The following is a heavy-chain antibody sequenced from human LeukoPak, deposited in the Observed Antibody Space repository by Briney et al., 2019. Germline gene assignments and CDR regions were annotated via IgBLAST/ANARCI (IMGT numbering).Heavy chain of an antibody. CDR3: ARDRSGSYGGFDY. J-gene: IGHJ4*02. CDR1: GYSISSGYY. D-gene: IGHD1-26*01. V-gene: IGHV4-38-2*02. CDR2: IYHSGST. Sequence: SETLSLTRTVSGYSISSGYYWGRIRQPPGKGLEWIGSIYHSGSTYYNPSLKSRVTISVDTSKNQFSLKLSSVTAADTAVYYCARDRSGSYGGFDYWGQGTLVTVSS.